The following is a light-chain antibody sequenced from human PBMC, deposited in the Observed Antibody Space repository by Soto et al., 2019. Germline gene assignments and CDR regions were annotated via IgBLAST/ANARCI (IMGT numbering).Light chain of an antibody. CDR1: QGISNY. Sequence: IQLTQSPSSLSASIGDRVTITCRASQGISNYLAWYQQKPGKAPKLLIYGAVTLQSGVPSRFSGSGSGTDFTLTISSLQPDALATYYCQQLNNFPPFTFGPGTKVDL. J-gene: IGKJ3*01. V-gene: IGKV1-9*01. CDR3: QQLNNFPPFT. CDR2: GAV.